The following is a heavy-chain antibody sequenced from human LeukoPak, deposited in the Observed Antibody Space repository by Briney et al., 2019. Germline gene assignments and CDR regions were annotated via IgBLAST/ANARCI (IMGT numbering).Heavy chain of an antibody. V-gene: IGHV1-2*02. CDR2: INPNSGGT. CDR3: ARVLCSSTSCYSSPWFDP. Sequence: ASVKVSCKASGYSFTDYYMHWVRQAPGQGLEWMGWINPNSGGTNYAQKFQGRVTMTRDTSINTAYMELSRLRSEDTAVYYCARVLCSSTSCYSSPWFDPWGQGTLVTVSS. J-gene: IGHJ5*02. D-gene: IGHD2-2*01. CDR1: GYSFTDYY.